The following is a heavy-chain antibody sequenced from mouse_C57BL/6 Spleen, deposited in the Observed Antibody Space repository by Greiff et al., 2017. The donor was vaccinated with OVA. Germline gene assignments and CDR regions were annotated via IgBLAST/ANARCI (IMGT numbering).Heavy chain of an antibody. J-gene: IGHJ3*01. CDR2: IDPSDSET. CDR3: ARSGYYGSSYRFAY. D-gene: IGHD1-1*01. CDR1: GYTFTSYW. Sequence: QVQLQQPGAELVRPGSSVKLSCKASGYTFTSYWMHWVKQRPIQGLEWIGNIDPSDSETHYNQKFKDKATLTVDKSSSTAYMQRSSLASEDSAVYYCARSGYYGSSYRFAYWGQGTLVTVSA. V-gene: IGHV1-52*01.